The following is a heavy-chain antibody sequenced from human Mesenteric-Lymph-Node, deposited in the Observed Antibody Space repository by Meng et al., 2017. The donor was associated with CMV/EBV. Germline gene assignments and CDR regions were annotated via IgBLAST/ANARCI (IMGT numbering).Heavy chain of an antibody. D-gene: IGHD3-22*01. CDR2: IWYDGSNK. V-gene: IGHV3-33*06. CDR1: GFTFSSYG. J-gene: IGHJ4*02. Sequence: GESLKISCAASGFTFSSYGMHWVRQAPGKGLEWVAVIWYDGSNKYYADSVKGRFTISRDNSKDTVYLHMKSLRAEDTAVYYCAKVHYYDSSGRFDYWDQGTLVTVSS. CDR3: AKVHYYDSSGRFDY.